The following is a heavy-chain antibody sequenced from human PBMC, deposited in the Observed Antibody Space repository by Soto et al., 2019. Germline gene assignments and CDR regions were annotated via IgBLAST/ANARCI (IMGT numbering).Heavy chain of an antibody. V-gene: IGHV1-18*04. CDR1: GYTFTTYY. J-gene: IGHJ3*02. D-gene: IGHD4-4*01. CDR3: ARPVTSPDHLDI. Sequence: ASVKVSCKASGYTFTTYYIQWVRQAPGQGLEWMGWISAYNGNTDYAQKFQDRLTLATDTSTSTAYMELRSLRSDDTALYYCARPVTSPDHLDIWGQGTMVTVSS. CDR2: ISAYNGNT.